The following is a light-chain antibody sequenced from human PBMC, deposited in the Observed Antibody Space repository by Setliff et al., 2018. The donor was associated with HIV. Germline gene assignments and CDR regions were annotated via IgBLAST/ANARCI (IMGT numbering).Light chain of an antibody. CDR1: SSDVGGYNY. J-gene: IGLJ1*01. V-gene: IGLV2-11*01. Sequence: QSVLTQPRSVSGSPGQSVTISCTGTSSDVGGYNYVSWYHQHPGKAPKLMIYDVSQRPSGVPDRFSGSKSGNTASLTISGLQAEDEADYYCCSYAGSFYVFGTGPKVTVL. CDR3: CSYAGSFYV. CDR2: DVS.